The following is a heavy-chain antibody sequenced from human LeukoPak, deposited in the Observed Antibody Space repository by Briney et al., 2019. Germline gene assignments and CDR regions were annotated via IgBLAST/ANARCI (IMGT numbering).Heavy chain of an antibody. CDR1: GYTFTSYG. V-gene: IGHV1-18*01. CDR3: ARDAPIVANEKGYYYYGMDV. Sequence: ASVKVFCRASGYTFTSYGISWVRQAPGQGLEWMGWISAYNGNTNYAQKLQGRVTMTTDTSTSTAYMELRSLRSDDTAVYYCARDAPIVANEKGYYYYGMDVWGQGTTVTVSS. J-gene: IGHJ6*02. D-gene: IGHD5-12*01. CDR2: ISAYNGNT.